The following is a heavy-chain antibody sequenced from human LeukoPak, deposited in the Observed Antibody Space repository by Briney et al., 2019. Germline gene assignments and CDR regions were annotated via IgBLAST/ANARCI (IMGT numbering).Heavy chain of an antibody. CDR1: DDSIYDYY. CDR3: ARDKPPYYDGSGYLDY. Sequence: PSETLSLTCTISDDSIYDYYWSWIRQPPGKGLEWIGYISYSGSTNYNPSLKSRVTISLDTSKNQFSLRLSSVTAADTAVYYCARDKPPYYDGSGYLDYWGQGTLVTVSS. J-gene: IGHJ4*02. D-gene: IGHD3-22*01. V-gene: IGHV4-59*01. CDR2: ISYSGST.